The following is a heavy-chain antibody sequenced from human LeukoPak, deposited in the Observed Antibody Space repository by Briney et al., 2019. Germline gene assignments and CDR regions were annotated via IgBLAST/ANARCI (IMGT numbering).Heavy chain of an antibody. CDR1: GDFITAYY. CDR2: VYYTGST. D-gene: IGHD7-27*01. V-gene: IGHV4-59*01. J-gene: IGHJ4*02. CDR3: ASNTGTVFDY. Sequence: SETLSLTCTVSGDFITAYYWSWIRQPPGKGLEWIGYVYYTGSTEYNPSLRSRVTISLDLSKHQFSLNLTSVTAADTAVYHCASNTGTVFDYWGQGALSPSPQ.